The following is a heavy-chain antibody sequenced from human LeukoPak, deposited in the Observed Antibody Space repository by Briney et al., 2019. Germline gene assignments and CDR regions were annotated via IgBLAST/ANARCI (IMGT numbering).Heavy chain of an antibody. CDR3: ARHPYSSSWYPYYFDY. CDR2: IYPGDSDT. CDR1: GYSFTSYW. J-gene: IGHJ4*02. V-gene: IGHV5-51*01. Sequence: GESLKISCKGSGYSFTSYWIGWVRQMPGKGLEWMGIIYPGDSDTRYSPSFQGQVTISADKSISTAYLQWSSLKASDTAMYYCARHPYSSSWYPYYFDYWGQGTLVTVSS. D-gene: IGHD6-13*01.